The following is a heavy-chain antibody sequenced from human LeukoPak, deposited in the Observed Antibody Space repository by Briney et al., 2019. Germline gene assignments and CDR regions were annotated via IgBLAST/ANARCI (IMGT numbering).Heavy chain of an antibody. D-gene: IGHD3-3*01. J-gene: IGHJ4*02. Sequence: GGSLRLSCEVSEITLSNYGMSWVRQAPGKGLEWVAGISGSGGSTNYADSVKGRFTISRDNPKNTLYLQMNSLRAEDTAVYFCAKRGVVIRAILVGFHKEAYYFDSWGQGALVTVS. CDR3: AKRGVVIRAILVGFHKEAYYFDS. V-gene: IGHV3-23*01. CDR1: EITLSNYG. CDR2: ISGSGGST.